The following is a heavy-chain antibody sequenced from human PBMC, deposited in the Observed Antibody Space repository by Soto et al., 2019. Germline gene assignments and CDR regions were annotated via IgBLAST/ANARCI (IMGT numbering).Heavy chain of an antibody. J-gene: IGHJ5*02. D-gene: IGHD3-10*01. V-gene: IGHV4-39*01. CDR3: ARHSYYYGATYRCWLDP. CDR2: IYYSGST. Sequence: SETLSLTCTVSGGSISSGSYYWGWIRQPPGKGLEWIGSIYYSGSTYYNPSLKSRVTISVDTSKNQFSLKLSPVTAADTAVYYCARHSYYYGATYRCWLDPWGQGTLVTVSS. CDR1: GGSISSGSYY.